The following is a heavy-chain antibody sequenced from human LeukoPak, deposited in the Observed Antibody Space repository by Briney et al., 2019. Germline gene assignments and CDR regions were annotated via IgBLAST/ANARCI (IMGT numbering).Heavy chain of an antibody. V-gene: IGHV4-39*02. J-gene: IGHJ5*02. D-gene: IGHD3-9*01. CDR3: ARDVRYFDWLIAGKLGNWFDP. Sequence: NSSETLSLTCTVSGGSISSSSYYWGWIRQPPGKGLEWIGSIYYSGSTYYNPSLKSRVTMSVDTSKNQFSLKLSSVTAADTAVYYCARDVRYFDWLIAGKLGNWFDPWGQGTLVTVSS. CDR2: IYYSGST. CDR1: GGSISSSSYY.